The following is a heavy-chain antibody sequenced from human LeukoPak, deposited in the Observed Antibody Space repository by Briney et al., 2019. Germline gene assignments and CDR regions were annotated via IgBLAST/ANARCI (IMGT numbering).Heavy chain of an antibody. D-gene: IGHD4-23*01. CDR2: IYTSGST. Sequence: SQTLSLTCTVSGGSISSGSYYWSWIRQPAGKGLEWIGRIYTSGSTNYNPSLKSRVTISVDTSKNQFSLKLSSVTAADTAVYYCAREYGGGGAGYWGQGTLVTVSS. CDR3: AREYGGGGAGY. CDR1: GGSISSGSYY. V-gene: IGHV4-61*02. J-gene: IGHJ4*02.